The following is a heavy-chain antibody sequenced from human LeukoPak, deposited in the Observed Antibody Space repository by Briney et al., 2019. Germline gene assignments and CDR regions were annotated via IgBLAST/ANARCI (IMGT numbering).Heavy chain of an antibody. CDR2: ISGSGGST. D-gene: IGHD3-10*01. V-gene: IGHV3-23*01. J-gene: IGHJ4*02. CDR1: GFTFSSYA. Sequence: GGSLRLSCAASGFTFSSYAMSWVRQAPGKGLEWVSAISGSGGSTYYADSVKGRFTTSRDNSKNTLYLQMNSLRAEDTAVYYCARGTWFGELSVDYWGQGTLVTVSS. CDR3: ARGTWFGELSVDY.